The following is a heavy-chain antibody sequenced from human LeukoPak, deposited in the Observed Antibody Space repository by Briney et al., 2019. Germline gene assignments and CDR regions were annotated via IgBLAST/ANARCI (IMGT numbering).Heavy chain of an antibody. D-gene: IGHD2-21*02. CDR2: ISSSGYSI. Sequence: GGSLRLSCAVSGFTFSSYSMNWVRQAPGKGLEWVSYISSSGYSIYYADSVKGRFTISRDNVKNSLYLHMNSLRDEDTAVYYCARRLAYCGGDCYEVDHWGQGTLVIVSS. CDR3: ARRLAYCGGDCYEVDH. CDR1: GFTFSSYS. V-gene: IGHV3-48*02. J-gene: IGHJ4*02.